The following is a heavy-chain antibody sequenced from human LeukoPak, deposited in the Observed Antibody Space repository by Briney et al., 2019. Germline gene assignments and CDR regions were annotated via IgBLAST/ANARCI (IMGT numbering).Heavy chain of an antibody. CDR3: AKDGGYGSGNYYPDY. CDR2: ISGGAGSA. J-gene: IGHJ4*02. V-gene: IGHV3-23*01. CDR1: RFTFSNYA. Sequence: HPGGSLRLSCAASRFTFSNYAMNWVRQAPGKGLEWVSSISGGAGSASYADSVKGRFTMSRDNSRNTLYLQMNSLRAEDTAVYYCAKDGGYGSGNYYPDYWGQGTLVTVSS. D-gene: IGHD3-10*01.